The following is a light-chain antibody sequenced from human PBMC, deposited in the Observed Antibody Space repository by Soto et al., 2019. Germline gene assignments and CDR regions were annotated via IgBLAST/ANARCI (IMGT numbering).Light chain of an antibody. CDR2: GAP. J-gene: IGKJ2*01. Sequence: AIQMTQSPSSLSASVGDRVTITCRASQDIRKDLAWYQQKPGKAPQILIYGAPTLQTGVASRFSGSGSATDFTLTISSLQPEDSEAYYCLQDYNYPFTFGQGTKVDIK. CDR3: LQDYNYPFT. V-gene: IGKV1-6*01. CDR1: QDIRKD.